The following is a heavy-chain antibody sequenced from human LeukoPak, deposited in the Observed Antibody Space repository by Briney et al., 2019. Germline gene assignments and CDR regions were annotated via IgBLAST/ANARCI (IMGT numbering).Heavy chain of an antibody. CDR2: INHSGGT. V-gene: IGHV4-34*01. CDR3: AYGSGSYWRSRPFDY. CDR1: GGSFSGYY. Sequence: SETLSLTCAVYGGSFSGYYWSWIRQPPGKGLEWIGEINHSGGTNYNPSLKSRVTISVDTSKNQFSLKLSSVTAADTAVYYCAYGSGSYWRSRPFDYWGQGTLVTVSS. J-gene: IGHJ4*02. D-gene: IGHD3-10*01.